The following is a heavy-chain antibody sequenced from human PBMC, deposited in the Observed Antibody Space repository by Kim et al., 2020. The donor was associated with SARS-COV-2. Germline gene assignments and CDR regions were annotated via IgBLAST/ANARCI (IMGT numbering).Heavy chain of an antibody. CDR3: ARAKVGANVY. Sequence: GGSLRLSCAASGFTFSSYAMHWVRQAPGKGLEWVAVISYDGSNKYYADSVKGRFTISRDNSKNTLYLQMNSLRAEDTAVYYCARAKVGANVYWGQGTLVTVSS. D-gene: IGHD1-26*01. V-gene: IGHV3-30*04. CDR1: GFTFSSYA. CDR2: ISYDGSNK. J-gene: IGHJ4*02.